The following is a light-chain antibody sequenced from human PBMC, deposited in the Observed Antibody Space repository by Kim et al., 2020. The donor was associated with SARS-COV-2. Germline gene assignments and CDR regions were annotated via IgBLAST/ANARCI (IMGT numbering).Light chain of an antibody. CDR3: QKYNSAPWT. Sequence: ASVGDRVTITCRASQGISSSLAWYRQKPGKAPMLLIYGASTLRSGVPSRFRGSGSGTDFTLTISSLQPEDAATYYCQKYNSAPWTFGQGTKVDIK. CDR1: QGISSS. J-gene: IGKJ1*01. CDR2: GAS. V-gene: IGKV1-27*01.